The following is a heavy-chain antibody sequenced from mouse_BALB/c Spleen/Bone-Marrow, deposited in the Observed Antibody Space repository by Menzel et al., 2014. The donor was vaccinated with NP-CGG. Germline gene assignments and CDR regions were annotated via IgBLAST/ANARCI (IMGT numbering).Heavy chain of an antibody. Sequence: QVTLKESGPGILQPSQTLSLTCSFSGFSLTTYGIGVGWIRQPSGKGLEWLAHIWWTDNEYYNTALKSRLTISKDTSNNQVFLKIASVDTADTGTYYGARATMISTDAMDYWGQGTSVTVSS. CDR3: ARATMISTDAMDY. CDR1: GFSLTTYGIG. V-gene: IGHV8-11*01. CDR2: IWWTDNE. J-gene: IGHJ4*01. D-gene: IGHD2-4*01.